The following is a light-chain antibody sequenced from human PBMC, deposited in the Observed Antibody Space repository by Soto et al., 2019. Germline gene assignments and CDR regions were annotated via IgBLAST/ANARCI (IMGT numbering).Light chain of an antibody. CDR3: LQHNRSPHT. V-gene: IGKV1-17*01. Sequence: DIQMTQSPSSLSASVGDRVTITCRASQGIRNEIVWYQQKPGNPPKRLVYAASSLDSGVPSRFSGSGFGTDFTLTISSLQPEDFATYCCLQHNRSPHTLGQGTKLEI. CDR1: QGIRNE. J-gene: IGKJ2*01. CDR2: AAS.